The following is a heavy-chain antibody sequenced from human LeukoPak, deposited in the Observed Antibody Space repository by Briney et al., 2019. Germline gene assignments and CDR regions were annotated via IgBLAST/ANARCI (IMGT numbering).Heavy chain of an antibody. V-gene: IGHV3-30-3*01. CDR1: QFTFSRYA. D-gene: IGHD1-1*01. Sequence: GRSLRLSCVASQFTFSRYAMHWVRQAPGKGLEGVAVMSYEGSSKYYADSVKGRFTISRDNAKNSLYLQMNSLRAEDTAVYYCAREINWNGVDYWGQGTLVTVSS. CDR2: MSYEGSSK. J-gene: IGHJ4*02. CDR3: AREINWNGVDY.